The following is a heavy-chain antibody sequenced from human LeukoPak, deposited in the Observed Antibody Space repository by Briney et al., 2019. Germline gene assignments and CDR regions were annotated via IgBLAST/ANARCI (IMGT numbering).Heavy chain of an antibody. CDR3: ARGHSSDY. CDR2: IFYSGST. CDR1: GDSISSSSFY. D-gene: IGHD6-13*01. V-gene: IGHV4-39*01. Sequence: PSETLSLTCTVSGDSISSSSFYWGWIRQPPGKALEWIGSIFYSGSTYYNTPLKSRVTISVDTSKNQFSLKLSSVTAADTAVYYCARGHSSDYWGQGTLVTVSS. J-gene: IGHJ4*02.